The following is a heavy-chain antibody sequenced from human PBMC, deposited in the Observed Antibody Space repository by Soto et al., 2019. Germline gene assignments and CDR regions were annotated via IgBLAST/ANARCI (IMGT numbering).Heavy chain of an antibody. Sequence: PSETLSLPCTVSDGSISTYFCNWIRQPAGKGLEWIGRIDNSGNTNYNPSLNRRVTMSADTSRHQFFRKLNSVTATPTAVYYCARGGQNFWSGSFDYWDRGALGVVSS. CDR3: ARGGQNFWSGSFDY. D-gene: IGHD3-3*01. V-gene: IGHV4-4*07. J-gene: IGHJ4*02. CDR1: DGSISTYF. CDR2: IDNSGNT.